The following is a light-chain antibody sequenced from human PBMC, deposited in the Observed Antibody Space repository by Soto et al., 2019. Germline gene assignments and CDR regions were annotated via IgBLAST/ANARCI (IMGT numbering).Light chain of an antibody. V-gene: IGKV1-39*01. J-gene: IGKJ5*01. CDR3: QHSDSWSPIT. Sequence: DIQMTQSPSSLSASVGYRFTLTCRASETISTFLDWYQHKPGRAPKLLIYAASRLQSGVPSRFSGSGSGTDFTLTIKGLQPEDFASYYCQHSDSWSPITFGQGTRLEIK. CDR2: AAS. CDR1: ETISTF.